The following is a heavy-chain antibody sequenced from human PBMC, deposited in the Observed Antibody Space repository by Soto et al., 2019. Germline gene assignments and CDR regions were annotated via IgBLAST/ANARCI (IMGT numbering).Heavy chain of an antibody. J-gene: IGHJ6*03. CDR3: AKGLYGSGGNYYYYYMDV. CDR1: GFTFDDYA. D-gene: IGHD3-10*01. V-gene: IGHV3-9*01. Sequence: EVQLVESGGGLVQPGRSLRLSCAASGFTFDDYAMHWVRQAPGKGLEWVSGISWNSGSIGYADSVKGRFTISRDNAKNSLYLQMNGLRAEDTALYYCAKGLYGSGGNYYYYYMDVWGKGTTVTVSS. CDR2: ISWNSGSI.